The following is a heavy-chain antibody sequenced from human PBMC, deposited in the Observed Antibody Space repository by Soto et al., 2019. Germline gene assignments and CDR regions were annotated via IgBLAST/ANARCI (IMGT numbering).Heavy chain of an antibody. CDR3: TTPGTNGIEVLHRVQAAFDS. CDR2: SKDGTT. D-gene: IGHD3-10*01. CDR1: GFTFTDAW. J-gene: IGHJ3*02. Sequence: EVQLVESGGGLVKPWGSIRLSCAACGFTFTDAWMNWVRQAPGRGLEWVGRSKDGTTEYAARVEGRFSISRDDSRKMIYLQMNFLEMEDTAVYYCTTPGTNGIEVLHRVQAAFDSWGPGTLVTVSS. V-gene: IGHV3-15*07.